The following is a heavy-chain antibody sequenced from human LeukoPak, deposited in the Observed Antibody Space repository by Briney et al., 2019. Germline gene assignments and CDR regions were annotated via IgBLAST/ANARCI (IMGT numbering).Heavy chain of an antibody. CDR3: AKGTSPSWYYFDY. V-gene: IGHV3-23*01. J-gene: IGHJ4*02. Sequence: SGGSLRLSCAASGFTFSSYAMSWVRQPPGKGLEWVSGISGSGDNTYYADSVKGRFTISRHNSQNMLYLQMNSLRAEDTAVYYCAKGTSPSWYYFDYWGQGTLVTVSS. CDR1: GFTFSSYA. CDR2: ISGSGDNT. D-gene: IGHD1-14*01.